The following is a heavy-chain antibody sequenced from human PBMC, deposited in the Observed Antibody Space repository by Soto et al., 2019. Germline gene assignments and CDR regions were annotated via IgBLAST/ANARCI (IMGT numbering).Heavy chain of an antibody. CDR3: ARDAGYSRSWYEGQLVNWFDP. V-gene: IGHV3-30-3*01. J-gene: IGHJ5*02. Sequence: QVQLVESGGGVVQPGRSLRLSCAASGFTFSSYAMHWVRQAPGKGLEWVAVISYDGSNKYYADSVKGRFTISRDNSKNXLXLXXNRLSAEDTAVYYCARDAGYSRSWYEGQLVNWFDPWGQGTLVTVSS. D-gene: IGHD6-13*01. CDR2: ISYDGSNK. CDR1: GFTFSSYA.